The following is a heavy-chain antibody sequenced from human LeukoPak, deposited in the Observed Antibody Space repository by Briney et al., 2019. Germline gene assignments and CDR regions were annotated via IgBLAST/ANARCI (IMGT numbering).Heavy chain of an antibody. CDR3: ARDRGGSYSAIDY. V-gene: IGHV3-48*03. D-gene: IGHD1-26*01. Sequence: GGSLRLSWAASGFTFSSYEMNWVRQAPGKGLEWVSYISSSGSTIYYADSVKGRFTISRDNAKNSLYLQMNSLRAEDTAVYYCARDRGGSYSAIDYWGQGTLVTVSS. J-gene: IGHJ4*02. CDR2: ISSSGSTI. CDR1: GFTFSSYE.